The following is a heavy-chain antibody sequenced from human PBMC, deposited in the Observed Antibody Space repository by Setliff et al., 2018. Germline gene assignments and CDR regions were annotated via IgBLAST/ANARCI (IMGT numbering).Heavy chain of an antibody. J-gene: IGHJ4*02. CDR2: IQSTGNT. CDR1: GGSVGSGSYY. D-gene: IGHD3-3*01. Sequence: PSETLSLTCIVSGGSVGSGSYYWSWIRQPAGKGLEWIGLIQSTGNTNYNPSLQSRVTISIDTSKNQFSLKMTSVTAADTAMYYCRFWSGYYKNDYWGQGTLVTVSS. V-gene: IGHV4-61*02. CDR3: RFWSGYYKNDY.